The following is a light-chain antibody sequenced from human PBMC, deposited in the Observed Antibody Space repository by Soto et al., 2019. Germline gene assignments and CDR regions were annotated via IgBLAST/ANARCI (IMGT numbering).Light chain of an antibody. CDR2: GAS. V-gene: IGKV3-20*01. CDR3: QHYGRSPLT. Sequence: EIVLTQSPGTLSLSPGERATLSCRASQSVNSRLAWYQHKPGQAPRLLISGASSRATGIPDRFSGSGSATAFTLTISRLEPEDFALYYCQHYGRSPLTFGQGTRLEIK. CDR1: QSVNSR. J-gene: IGKJ5*01.